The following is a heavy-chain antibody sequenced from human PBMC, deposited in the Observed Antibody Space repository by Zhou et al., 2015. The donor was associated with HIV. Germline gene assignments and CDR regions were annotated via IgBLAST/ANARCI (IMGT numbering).Heavy chain of an antibody. Sequence: QVQLVQSGAEVRKPGASVQVSCKASGYTFTSYDVNWVRQAPGQGLEWMGWMNPNSGNAEFAQKFQDRVTMTRDTSIRTAYMELSSLXSEDTAVYYCARRLVAAITYYGMDVWGQGTTVTVSS. CDR1: GYTFTSYD. CDR2: MNPNSGNA. CDR3: ARRLVAAITYYGMDV. V-gene: IGHV1-8*01. D-gene: IGHD2-15*01. J-gene: IGHJ6*02.